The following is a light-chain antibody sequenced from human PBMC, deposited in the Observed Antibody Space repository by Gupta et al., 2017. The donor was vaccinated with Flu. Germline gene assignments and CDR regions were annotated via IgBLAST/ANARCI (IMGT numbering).Light chain of an antibody. CDR1: TDVGGYNA. Sequence: TDVGGYNAFSWVQQQPGEAPKLLIYEVTNRPSGASDRFSGSKSGNTASMTIAGLQAEDEAYYYCGSETRNTTSYVFGTGTKVTVL. CDR3: GSETRNTTSYV. J-gene: IGLJ1*01. V-gene: IGLV2-14*01. CDR2: EVT.